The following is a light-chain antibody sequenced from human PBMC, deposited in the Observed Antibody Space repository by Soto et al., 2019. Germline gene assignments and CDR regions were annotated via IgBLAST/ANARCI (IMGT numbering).Light chain of an antibody. V-gene: IGKV1-27*01. Sequence: DIQMTQSPSSLSASVGDRVTITCRASQGINNYLAWYQQKPGKVPKLLIYAASTLQSGVPSRFSGSGSATDFTITISSLQPADVAIYYCQKYNSAPWTFGQGTKVDIK. J-gene: IGKJ1*01. CDR1: QGINNY. CDR3: QKYNSAPWT. CDR2: AAS.